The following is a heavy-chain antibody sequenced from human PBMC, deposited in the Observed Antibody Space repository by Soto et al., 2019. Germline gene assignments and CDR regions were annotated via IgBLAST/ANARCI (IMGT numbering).Heavy chain of an antibody. D-gene: IGHD3-16*02. CDR1: GYTLTELS. V-gene: IGHV1-24*01. Sequence: ASVKVSCKVSGYTLTELSMHWVRQAPGKGLEWMGGFDPEDGETIYAQKFQGRVTMTEDTSTDTAYMELSSLRSEDTAVYYCATPSLYDYIWGSYRYGLYAFDIWGQGTMVTVS. CDR2: FDPEDGET. CDR3: ATPSLYDYIWGSYRYGLYAFDI. J-gene: IGHJ3*02.